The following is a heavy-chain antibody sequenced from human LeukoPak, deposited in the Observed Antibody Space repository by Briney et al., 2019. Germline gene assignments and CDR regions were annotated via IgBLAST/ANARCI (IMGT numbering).Heavy chain of an antibody. CDR2: INGDGSSK. CDR1: GIIFRSYA. CDR3: AKWGAQSGSYRVVDS. D-gene: IGHD3-10*01. J-gene: IGHJ4*02. Sequence: GGSLRLSCAAPGIIFRSYAMSWVRQARGKGLEWVSAINGDGSSKYYADSVKGRFTISRDNSNNTLFLQMNSLRVEDTAVYYCAKWGAQSGSYRVVDSWGRGTLVTVSS. V-gene: IGHV3-23*01.